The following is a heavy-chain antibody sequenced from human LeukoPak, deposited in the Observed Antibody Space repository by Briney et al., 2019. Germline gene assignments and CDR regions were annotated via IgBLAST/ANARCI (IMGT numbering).Heavy chain of an antibody. Sequence: SETLSLTCAVYGGPFSGYYWSWIRQPPGKGLEWIGEINHSGSTNYNPSLKSRVTISVDTSKNQFSLKLSSVTAADTAVYYCARLFWLHSVNRFDPWGQGTLVTVSS. CDR3: ARLFWLHSVNRFDP. CDR1: GGPFSGYY. J-gene: IGHJ5*02. CDR2: INHSGST. D-gene: IGHD3-9*01. V-gene: IGHV4-34*01.